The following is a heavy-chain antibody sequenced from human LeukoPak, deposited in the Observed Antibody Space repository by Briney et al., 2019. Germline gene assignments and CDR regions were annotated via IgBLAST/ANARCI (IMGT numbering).Heavy chain of an antibody. CDR1: GYSISSGYY. CDR3: ARHGGPGAFDI. CDR2: IYHSGST. V-gene: IGHV4-38-2*02. D-gene: IGHD3-16*01. Sequence: SETLSLTCTVSGYSISSGYYWGWIRQPPGKGLEWIGSIYHSGSTYYNPSLKSRVTISVDTSKNQFSLKLSSVTAADTAVYYCARHGGPGAFDIWGQGTMVTVSS. J-gene: IGHJ3*02.